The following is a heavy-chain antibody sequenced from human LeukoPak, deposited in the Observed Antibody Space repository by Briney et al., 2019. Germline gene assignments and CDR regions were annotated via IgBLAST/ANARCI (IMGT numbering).Heavy chain of an antibody. CDR1: GFTFSSYG. J-gene: IGHJ4*02. V-gene: IGHV3-30*18. CDR3: AKDGFDY. Sequence: GGSLRLSCAASGFTFSSYGMHWVRQAPGKGLEWVAVISYDGSNKYYADSVKGRFTISRDNSKNTLYLQMNSLRAEDTAMYHCAKDGFDYWGQGTLVTVSS. CDR2: ISYDGSNK.